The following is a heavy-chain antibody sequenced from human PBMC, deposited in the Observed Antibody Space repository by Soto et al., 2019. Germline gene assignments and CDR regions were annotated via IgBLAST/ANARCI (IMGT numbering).Heavy chain of an antibody. CDR1: GGTFSSYA. CDR2: IIPIFGTA. J-gene: IGHJ5*02. CDR3: ARLRGYSYGSFIVAATLDGWFDP. V-gene: IGHV1-69*13. D-gene: IGHD5-18*01. Sequence: ASVKVSCKASGGTFSSYAISWVRQAPGQGLEWMGGIIPIFGTANYAQKFQGRVTITADESTSTAYMELSSLRSEDTAVYYCARLRGYSYGSFIVAATLDGWFDPWGQGTLVTVSS.